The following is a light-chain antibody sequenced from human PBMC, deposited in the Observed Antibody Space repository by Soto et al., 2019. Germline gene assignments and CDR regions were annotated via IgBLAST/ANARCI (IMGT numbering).Light chain of an antibody. Sequence: DSQMTQFPSTLSASVGDRVTITCRASQTVSTWLAWYQQKPWKAPKLLIYDASSLESGVPSRFSGSGSGTDFTLTISSLQPDDFATYYCQQDLSPGTFGPGTKVDF. V-gene: IGKV1-5*01. J-gene: IGKJ3*01. CDR2: DAS. CDR1: QTVSTW. CDR3: QQDLSPGT.